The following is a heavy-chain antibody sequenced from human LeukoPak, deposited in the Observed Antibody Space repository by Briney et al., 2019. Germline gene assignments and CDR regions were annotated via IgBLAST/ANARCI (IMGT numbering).Heavy chain of an antibody. CDR3: ARDRAVTYGMDV. CDR2: IYYSGST. D-gene: IGHD4-17*01. J-gene: IGHJ6*02. CDR1: GGSISSYY. V-gene: IGHV4-59*01. Sequence: SETLSLNCSVSGGSISSYYWSWIRQPPGKGLEWIGYIYYSGSTNYNPSLKSRVTISVDTSKNQFSLKLSSVTAADTAVYYCARDRAVTYGMDVWGQGTTVTVSS.